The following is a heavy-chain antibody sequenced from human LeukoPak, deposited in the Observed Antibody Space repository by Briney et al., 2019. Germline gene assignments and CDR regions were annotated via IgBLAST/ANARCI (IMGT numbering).Heavy chain of an antibody. J-gene: IGHJ4*02. Sequence: GGSLRLSCAASGFTFRIYSMNWVRQAPGKGLEWVASISFSSSYINYADSVKGRFTISRDNDKNSLYLQMNSLRAEDTAVYYCARASHGAYKIHFDYWGQGALVTVSS. V-gene: IGHV3-21*01. D-gene: IGHD4-17*01. CDR3: ARASHGAYKIHFDY. CDR1: GFTFRIYS. CDR2: ISFSSSYI.